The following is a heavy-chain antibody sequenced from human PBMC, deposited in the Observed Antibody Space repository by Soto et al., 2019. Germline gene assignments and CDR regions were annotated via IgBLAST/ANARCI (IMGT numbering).Heavy chain of an antibody. CDR3: VRENYYYCMDV. CDR2: INNAGTT. V-gene: IGHV3-66*01. J-gene: IGHJ6*02. CDR1: GFDASVNF. Sequence: DVQLVESGGTLVQPGGSLKLSCAASGFDASVNFMTWVRQAPGKGLEWVSSINNAGTTFYADSVKGRFTISRDDSKNTLFLQMNSLRVEDTAMYYCVRENYYYCMDVWGQGTAVTVSS.